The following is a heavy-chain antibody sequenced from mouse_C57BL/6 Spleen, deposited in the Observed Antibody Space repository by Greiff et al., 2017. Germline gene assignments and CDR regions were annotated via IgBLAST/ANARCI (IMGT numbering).Heavy chain of an antibody. J-gene: IGHJ4*01. D-gene: IGHD2-4*01. CDR2: IDPSDSET. V-gene: IGHV1-52*01. Sequence: VQLQQPGAELVRPGSSVKLSCKASGYTFTSYWMHWVQQRPIQGLEWLGNIDPSDSETHYNQKFKDKATLTVDKSSSTAYMQLSSLTSEDSAVXYCARKLRRSPYAMDYWGQGTSVTVSA. CDR1: GYTFTSYW. CDR3: ARKLRRSPYAMDY.